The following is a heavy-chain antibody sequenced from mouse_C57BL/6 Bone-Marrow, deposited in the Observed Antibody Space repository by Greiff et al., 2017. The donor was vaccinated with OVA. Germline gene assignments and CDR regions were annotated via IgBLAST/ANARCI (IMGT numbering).Heavy chain of an antibody. D-gene: IGHD2-4*01. CDR1: GFNITDYY. Sequence: EVQLQESGAELVRPGASVKLSCTASGFNITDYYMHWVKQRPEQGLEWIGRIDPEDGDTEYTPKFQGKATMTADTSSNTAYLQLSSLTSEDTAVYYCTTLDYYDYEYYAMDYWGQGTSVTVSS. J-gene: IGHJ4*01. CDR3: TTLDYYDYEYYAMDY. V-gene: IGHV14-1*01. CDR2: IDPEDGDT.